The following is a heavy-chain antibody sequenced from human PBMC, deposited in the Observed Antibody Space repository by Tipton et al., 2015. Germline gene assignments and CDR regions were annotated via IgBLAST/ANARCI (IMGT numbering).Heavy chain of an antibody. CDR3: ARGRMMWGLEGWGY. J-gene: IGHJ4*02. CDR1: GGSFSGHY. Sequence: TLSLTCAVYGGSFSGHYWTWIRQPPGKGLEWIGEFDHSGSTNYNPSLKSRVTISVDTSKNQFSLKLNSVTAADTAVYYCARGRMMWGLEGWGYWGQGTLVTVSS. V-gene: IGHV4-34*01. D-gene: IGHD3/OR15-3a*01. CDR2: FDHSGST.